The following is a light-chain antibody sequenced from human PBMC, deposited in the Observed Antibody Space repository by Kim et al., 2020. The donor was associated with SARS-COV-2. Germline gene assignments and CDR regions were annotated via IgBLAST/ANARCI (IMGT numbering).Light chain of an antibody. J-gene: IGLJ2*01. Sequence: SYELTQPPSVSVSPGQTASITCSGDKLGDKYACWYQQKPGQSPVLVIYQDTKRPSGIPERVSGSNSGNTATLTISGTQAMDEADYYCQAWDSSTVVFGGGTQLTVL. CDR3: QAWDSSTVV. CDR2: QDT. CDR1: KLGDKY. V-gene: IGLV3-1*01.